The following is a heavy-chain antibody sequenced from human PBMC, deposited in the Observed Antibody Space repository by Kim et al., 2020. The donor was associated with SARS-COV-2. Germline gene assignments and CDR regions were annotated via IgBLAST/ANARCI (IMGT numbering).Heavy chain of an antibody. Sequence: GGSLRLSCAASGFTFSNAWMSWVRQAPGKGLEWVGRIKSKTDGGTTDYAAPVKGRFTISRDDSKNTLYLQMNSLKTEDTAVYYCTTMPTITMNPLSRDFDYWGQGTLVTVSS. V-gene: IGHV3-15*01. CDR3: TTMPTITMNPLSRDFDY. CDR1: GFTFSNAW. J-gene: IGHJ4*02. CDR2: IKSKTDGGTT. D-gene: IGHD3-22*01.